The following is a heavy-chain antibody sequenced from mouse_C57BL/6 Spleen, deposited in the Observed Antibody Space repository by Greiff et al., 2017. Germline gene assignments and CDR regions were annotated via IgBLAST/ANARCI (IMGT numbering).Heavy chain of an antibody. Sequence: EVQLQASGPGMVKPSQSLSLTCTVTGYSITSGYDWHWIRHFPGNKLEWMGYISYSGSTNYNPSLKSRISITHDTSKNHFFLKLNSVTTEDTATYYCARAYYGSSPHFDYWGQGTTLTVSS. CDR2: ISYSGST. V-gene: IGHV3-1*01. CDR1: GYSITSGYD. CDR3: ARAYYGSSPHFDY. J-gene: IGHJ2*01. D-gene: IGHD1-1*01.